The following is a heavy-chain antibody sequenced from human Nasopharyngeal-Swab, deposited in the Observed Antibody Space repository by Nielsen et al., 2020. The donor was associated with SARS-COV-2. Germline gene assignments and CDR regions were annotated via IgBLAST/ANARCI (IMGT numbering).Heavy chain of an antibody. Sequence: TLSLTCTVSGGSISSGSYYWSWIRQPAGKGLEWIGRIYTSGSTNYNPSLKSRVTISVDTSKNQFSLKLSSVTAADTAVYYCARDTRRGGVDYWGQGTLVTVSS. J-gene: IGHJ4*02. CDR3: ARDTRRGGVDY. D-gene: IGHD2-15*01. V-gene: IGHV4-61*02. CDR1: GGSISSGSYY. CDR2: IYTSGST.